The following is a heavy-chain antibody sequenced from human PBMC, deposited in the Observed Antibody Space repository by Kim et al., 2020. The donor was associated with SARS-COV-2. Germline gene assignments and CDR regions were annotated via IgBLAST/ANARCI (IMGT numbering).Heavy chain of an antibody. Sequence: SETLSLTCTVSGGSISTYYWNWVRQPQGKGLEWVGYIDYTGSTNYNPSLKSRVTLSIDTSTNQFSLRLSSVTAADTAVDYCSRADVKFSYYGMGVWGHGT. CDR3: SRADVKFSYYGMGV. J-gene: IGHJ6*02. CDR2: IDYTGST. CDR1: GGSISTYY. V-gene: IGHV4-59*01.